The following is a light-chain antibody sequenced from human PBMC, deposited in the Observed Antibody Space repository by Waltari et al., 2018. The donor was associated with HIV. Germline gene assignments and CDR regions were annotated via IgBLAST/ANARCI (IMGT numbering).Light chain of an antibody. CDR2: DNS. CDR3: QSYDSTLSGFVV. J-gene: IGLJ2*01. Sequence: QSVLTQPPSVSGAPGQRVTISCTLSSSNIGAGYDVHWYQQLPGTAPKLLIYDNSNRPSGVPDRFSGSKSGTSASLVITGLQAEDEADYYCQSYDSTLSGFVVFGGGTTLTVL. CDR1: SSNIGAGYD. V-gene: IGLV1-40*01.